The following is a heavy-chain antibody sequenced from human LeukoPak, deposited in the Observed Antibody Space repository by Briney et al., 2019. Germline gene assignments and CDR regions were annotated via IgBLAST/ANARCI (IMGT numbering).Heavy chain of an antibody. CDR3: ARDQTPFY. D-gene: IGHD2-15*01. J-gene: IGHJ4*02. V-gene: IGHV3-48*02. CDR2: ISADSATT. Sequence: GGSLRLSCAASGFTFSSYRMNWVRQAPGKGLEWVSVISADSATTFYADSVKGRFTISRDNAKNTVFLQMSSLRDEDTAVYYCARDQTPFYWGQGSLVTVSS. CDR1: GFTFSSYR.